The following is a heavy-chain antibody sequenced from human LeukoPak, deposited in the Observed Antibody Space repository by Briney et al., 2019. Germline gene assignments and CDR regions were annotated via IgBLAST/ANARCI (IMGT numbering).Heavy chain of an antibody. D-gene: IGHD6-19*01. Sequence: GGXLRLSCAASGFTFSSYEMNWVRQAPGKGLEWVSYISSSGSTIYYADSVKGRFTISRDNAKNSLYLQMNSLRAEDTAVYYCAREAVAGTAPWGQGTLVTVSS. CDR3: AREAVAGTAP. J-gene: IGHJ5*02. V-gene: IGHV3-48*03. CDR1: GFTFSSYE. CDR2: ISSSGSTI.